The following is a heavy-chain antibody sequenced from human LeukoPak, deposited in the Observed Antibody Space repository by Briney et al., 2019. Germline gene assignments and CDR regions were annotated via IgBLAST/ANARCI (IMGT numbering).Heavy chain of an antibody. CDR1: GYTFTSYD. D-gene: IGHD3-22*01. CDR3: ARWYYDSSGRYAHAFDI. Sequence: ASVKVSCKASGYTFTSYDINWVRQATGQGLEWMGWMNPNSGNTGYAQKFQGRVTITRNTSISTAYMELSSLRSEDTAVYYCARWYYDSSGRYAHAFDIWGQGTMVTVSS. J-gene: IGHJ3*02. CDR2: MNPNSGNT. V-gene: IGHV1-8*03.